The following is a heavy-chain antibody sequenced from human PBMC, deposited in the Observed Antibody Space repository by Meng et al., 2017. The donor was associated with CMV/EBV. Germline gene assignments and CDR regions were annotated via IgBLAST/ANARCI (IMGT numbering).Heavy chain of an antibody. V-gene: IGHV1-69*02. Sequence: SVKVSCKASGGTFSSYTISWVRQAPGQGLEWMGRIIPILGIANYAQKFQGRVTITADKSTSTAYMELSRLRSDDTAVYYCARHRPHYYYGMDVWGQGTTVTVSS. CDR2: IIPILGIA. CDR3: ARHRPHYYYGMDV. CDR1: GGTFSSYT. J-gene: IGHJ6*02.